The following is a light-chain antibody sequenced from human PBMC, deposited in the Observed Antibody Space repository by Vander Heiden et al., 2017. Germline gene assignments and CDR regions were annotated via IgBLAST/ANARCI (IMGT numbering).Light chain of an antibody. CDR2: QVS. Sequence: SYELTQPPSVSVSPGQTASITCSGDKLGDKYACGYQQKPGHSPVLVIYQVSKRPSVIPGRFSGSNSGNTATLTISGTQAMDEADYYCQAWDSSTAVVFGGGTKLTVL. V-gene: IGLV3-1*01. J-gene: IGLJ2*01. CDR3: QAWDSSTAVV. CDR1: KLGDKY.